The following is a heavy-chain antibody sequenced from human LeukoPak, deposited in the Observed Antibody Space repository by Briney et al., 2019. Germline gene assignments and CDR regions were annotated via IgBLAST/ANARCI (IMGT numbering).Heavy chain of an antibody. CDR2: ISDSGST. D-gene: IGHD5-12*01. J-gene: IGHJ4*02. CDR1: GGSMNSYY. CDR3: ARHAGYFSYDS. Sequence: SETLSLTCSVSGGSMNSYYWSWIRQSPGMRLEWIGYISDSGSTNYNPSLRSRVTISVDTSKNQFSLKLSSVTAADTAVYFCARHAGYFSYDSWGQGTLVTVSS. V-gene: IGHV4-59*08.